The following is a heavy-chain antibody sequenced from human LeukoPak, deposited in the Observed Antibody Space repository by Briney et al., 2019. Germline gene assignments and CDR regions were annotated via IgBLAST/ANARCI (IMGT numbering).Heavy chain of an antibody. CDR3: AREAPFDY. J-gene: IGHJ4*02. CDR1: GFSFSSYW. Sequence: PGGSLRLSCAASGFSFSSYWMTWVRQAPGRGLEWVANIKEDGSEKYYVDSVKGRSTVSRDNTKKLVYLQMNNLRAEDTAVYYCAREAPFDYWGQGTLVTVSS. CDR2: IKEDGSEK. V-gene: IGHV3-7*05.